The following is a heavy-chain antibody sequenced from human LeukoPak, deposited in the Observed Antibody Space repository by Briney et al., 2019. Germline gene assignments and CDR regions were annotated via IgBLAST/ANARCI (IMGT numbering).Heavy chain of an antibody. V-gene: IGHV3-23*01. J-gene: IGHJ4*02. CDR3: AKCAWFGDAPGGDY. D-gene: IGHD3-10*01. Sequence: GGSLRLSCAASGFTFRSDAMSWVRQAPGKGLEWVSAISGSGDIAYYADSVKGRFTISRDNSKNTMYLQMNSLRVQDTAVYYCAKCAWFGDAPGGDYWGQGTLVTVSS. CDR1: GFTFRSDA. CDR2: ISGSGDIA.